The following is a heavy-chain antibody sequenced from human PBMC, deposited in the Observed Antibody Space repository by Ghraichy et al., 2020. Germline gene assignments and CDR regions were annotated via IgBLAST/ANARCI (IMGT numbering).Heavy chain of an antibody. CDR2: IYYSGST. J-gene: IGHJ4*02. V-gene: IGHV4-59*01. CDR1: GGSISSYY. Sequence: GSLRLSCTVSGGSISSYYWSWIRQPPGKGLEWIGYIYYSGSTNYNPSLKSRVTISVDTSKNQFSLKLSSVTAADTAVYYCARVGTGVFDYWGQGTLVTVSS. D-gene: IGHD3/OR15-3a*01. CDR3: ARVGTGVFDY.